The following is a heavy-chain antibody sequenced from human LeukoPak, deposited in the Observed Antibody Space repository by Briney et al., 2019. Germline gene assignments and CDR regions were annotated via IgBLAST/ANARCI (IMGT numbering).Heavy chain of an antibody. D-gene: IGHD1-26*01. V-gene: IGHV1-46*01. CDR2: INPTGGST. J-gene: IGHJ5*02. Sequence: ASVKVSCKASGYTFTSYYMHWVRQAPGQGLEWTGLINPTGGSTVYAQKFQGRVTMTRDMSTSTDYMELSSLRSEDTAIYYCARDNSVGDNAWWFDPWGQGTLVTVSS. CDR3: ARDNSVGDNAWWFDP. CDR1: GYTFTSYY.